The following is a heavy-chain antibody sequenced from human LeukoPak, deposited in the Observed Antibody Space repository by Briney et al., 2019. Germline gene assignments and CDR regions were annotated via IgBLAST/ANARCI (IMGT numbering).Heavy chain of an antibody. J-gene: IGHJ3*02. V-gene: IGHV4-31*03. D-gene: IGHD3-22*01. CDR3: ATRTPYYYDSSGYYSEAFDI. Sequence: PSETLSLTCTVSGGSISSGGYYWSGIRQHPGKGLEWIGYIYYSGSTYYNPSLKSRVTISVDTSKNQFSLKLSSVTAADTAVYYCATRTPYYYDSSGYYSEAFDIWGQGTMVTVSS. CDR2: IYYSGST. CDR1: GGSISSGGYY.